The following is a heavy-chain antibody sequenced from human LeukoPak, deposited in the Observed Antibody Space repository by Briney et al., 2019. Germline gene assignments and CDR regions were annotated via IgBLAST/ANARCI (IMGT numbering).Heavy chain of an antibody. D-gene: IGHD4-17*01. CDR3: ARAMTTVTTYYYYYYMDV. CDR2: INPNSGGT. V-gene: IGHV1-2*02. J-gene: IGHJ6*03. Sequence: ASVKVSCKTSGYSFTSFGISWVRQPPGQGLEWMGWINPNSGGTNYAQKFQGRVTMTRDTSISTAYMELSRLRSDDTAVYYCARAMTTVTTYYYYYYMDVWGKGTTVTVSS. CDR1: GYSFTSFG.